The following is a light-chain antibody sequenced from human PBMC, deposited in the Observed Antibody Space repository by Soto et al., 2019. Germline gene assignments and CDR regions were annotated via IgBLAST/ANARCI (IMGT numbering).Light chain of an antibody. V-gene: IGLV3-21*04. CDR1: NIGSKS. CDR3: QVWDSSSDRYV. CDR2: YDS. J-gene: IGLJ1*01. Sequence: SYELTQPPSVSVAPGKTARITCGGKNIGSKSVHWYQQKPGQAPVLVIYYDSDRPSGIPERFSGSNSGNTATLTISRVEAGDEADYYCQVWDSSSDRYVFGTGTKVTVL.